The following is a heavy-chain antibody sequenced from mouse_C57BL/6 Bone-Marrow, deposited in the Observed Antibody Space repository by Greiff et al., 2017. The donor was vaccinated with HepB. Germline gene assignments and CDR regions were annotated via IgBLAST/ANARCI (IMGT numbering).Heavy chain of an antibody. J-gene: IGHJ3*01. D-gene: IGHD2-4*01. CDR2: ISYDGSN. CDR3: ARGGLGTAY. V-gene: IGHV3-6*01. Sequence: DVQLQESGPGLVKPSQSLSLTCSVTGYSITSGYYWNWIRQFPGNKLEWMGYISYDGSNNYNPSLKNRISITRDTSKNQFFLKLNSVTTEDTATYYCARGGLGTAYWGQGTLVTVSA. CDR1: GYSITSGYY.